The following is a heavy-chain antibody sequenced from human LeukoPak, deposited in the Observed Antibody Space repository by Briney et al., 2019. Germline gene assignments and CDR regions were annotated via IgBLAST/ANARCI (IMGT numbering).Heavy chain of an antibody. Sequence: GGSLRLSCAASGFTFSSYSMNWVRQAPGKGLEWVSSISSSSSYIYYADSVKGRFTISRDNAKNSLYLQMNSLRAEDTAVYYCARDNGPTQSPTYYYMDVWGKGTTVTVSS. V-gene: IGHV3-21*01. CDR2: ISSSSSYI. D-gene: IGHD2-8*01. CDR3: ARDNGPTQSPTYYYMDV. CDR1: GFTFSSYS. J-gene: IGHJ6*03.